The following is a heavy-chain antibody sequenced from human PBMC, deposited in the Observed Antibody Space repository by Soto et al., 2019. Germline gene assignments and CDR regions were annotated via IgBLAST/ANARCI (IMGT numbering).Heavy chain of an antibody. CDR2: INHSGST. D-gene: IGHD6-13*01. J-gene: IGHJ4*02. V-gene: IGHV4-34*01. Sequence: SETLSLTCAVYGGSFSGYYWSWIRQPPGKGLEWIGEINHSGSTNYNPSLKSRVTISVDTSKNQFSLKLSSVTAADTAVYYCARGSRYHLGIAAAGHGVRFDYWGQGTLVTVSS. CDR1: GGSFSGYY. CDR3: ARGSRYHLGIAAAGHGVRFDY.